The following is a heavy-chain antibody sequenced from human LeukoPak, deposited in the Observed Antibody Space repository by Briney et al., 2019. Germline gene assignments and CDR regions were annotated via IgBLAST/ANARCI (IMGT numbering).Heavy chain of an antibody. Sequence: VASVKVSCKASGGTFSSYAISWVRQAPGQGLEWMGGIIPIFGTANYAQKFQGRVTITADESTSTAYMELSSLRSEDTAVYYCARDRSRQVSSGWYGSFDYWGQGTLVTVSS. J-gene: IGHJ4*02. CDR2: IIPIFGTA. CDR1: GGTFSSYA. CDR3: ARDRSRQVSSGWYGSFDY. V-gene: IGHV1-69*13. D-gene: IGHD6-19*01.